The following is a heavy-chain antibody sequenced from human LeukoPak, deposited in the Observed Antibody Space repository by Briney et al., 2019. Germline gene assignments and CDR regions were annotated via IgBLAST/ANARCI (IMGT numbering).Heavy chain of an antibody. CDR3: ARANGGSDYYYMDV. CDR1: GGCISNTSYY. Sequence: PSETLSLTCTVSGGCISNTSYYWGWIRQPPGKGLESIGYIYYSGSTNYNPSLKSRVTISVDTSKNQFSLKLSSVTAADTAVYYCARANGGSDYYYMDVWGKGTTVTISS. J-gene: IGHJ6*03. CDR2: IYYSGST. V-gene: IGHV4-61*05. D-gene: IGHD2-8*01.